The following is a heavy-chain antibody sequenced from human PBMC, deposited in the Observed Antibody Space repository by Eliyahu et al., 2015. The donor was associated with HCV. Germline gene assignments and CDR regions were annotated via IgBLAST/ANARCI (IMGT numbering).Heavy chain of an antibody. CDR3: AIPAGYSSSWYGSSWFDP. D-gene: IGHD6-13*01. V-gene: IGHV1-2*02. CDR1: XYTFTGYS. Sequence: QVQLVQSGAEVKKPGASVKVXCXASXYTFTGYSMHWVRQAPGQGLEWMGWINPNXGGTNYXQKXQGRVTMTRDTSISTAYMELSRLRSDDTAVYYCAIPAGYSSSWYGSSWFDPWGQGTLVTVSS. J-gene: IGHJ5*02. CDR2: INPNXGGT.